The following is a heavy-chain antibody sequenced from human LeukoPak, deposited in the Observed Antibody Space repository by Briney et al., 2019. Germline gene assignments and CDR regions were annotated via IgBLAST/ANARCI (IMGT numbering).Heavy chain of an antibody. CDR3: ARVLLHVDY. CDR2: IYYSGST. J-gene: IGHJ4*02. D-gene: IGHD2-15*01. V-gene: IGHV4-4*02. CDR1: GGSISSSNW. Sequence: SETLSLTCAVSGGSISSSNWWSWVRQPPGKGLEWIGEIYYSGSTYYNPSLKSRVTISVDTSKNQFSLKLSSVTAADTAVYYCARVLLHVDYWGQGTLVTVSS.